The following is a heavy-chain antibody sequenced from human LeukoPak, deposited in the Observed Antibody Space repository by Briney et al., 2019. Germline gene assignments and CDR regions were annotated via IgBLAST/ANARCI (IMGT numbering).Heavy chain of an antibody. D-gene: IGHD3-9*01. CDR3: ARDGYDILTSYYYYYGMDV. CDR1: GGSISSSS. V-gene: IGHV3-21*01. J-gene: IGHJ6*02. Sequence: ETLSLTCTVSGGSISSSSYYWGWIRQAPGKGLEWVSSISSSSSYMYYADSVKGRFTISRDNAKNSLYLQMNSLRAEDTAVYYCARDGYDILTSYYYYYGMDVWGQGTTVTVSS. CDR2: ISSSSSYM.